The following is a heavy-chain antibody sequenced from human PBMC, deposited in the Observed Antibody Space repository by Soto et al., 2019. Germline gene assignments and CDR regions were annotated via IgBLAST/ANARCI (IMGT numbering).Heavy chain of an antibody. D-gene: IGHD1-26*01. CDR3: ARYQLRYSGSYQRTGAFEI. CDR1: GFTFSSYG. V-gene: IGHV3-33*01. CDR2: IWYDGSNK. J-gene: IGHJ3*02. Sequence: QVQLVESGGGVVQPGRSLRLSCAASGFTFSSYGMHWVRQAPGKGLEWVAVIWYDGSNKYYADSVKGRFTISRDNSKNALYLQMNSLRAEDTAVYYCARYQLRYSGSYQRTGAFEIWGQGTMVTVSS.